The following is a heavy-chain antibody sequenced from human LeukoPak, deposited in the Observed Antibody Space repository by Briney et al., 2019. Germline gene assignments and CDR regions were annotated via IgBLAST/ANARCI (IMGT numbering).Heavy chain of an antibody. CDR2: IHPGDSDT. CDR3: ARQDCSSTSCYTLDY. CDR1: GYSFTSYW. D-gene: IGHD2-2*02. Sequence: GESLKISCKGSGYSFTSYWIGWVRQMPGKGLEWMGIIHPGDSDTRYSPSFQGQVTISADKSISTAYLQWSSLKASDTAMYYCARQDCSSTSCYTLDYWGQGTLVTVSS. J-gene: IGHJ4*02. V-gene: IGHV5-51*01.